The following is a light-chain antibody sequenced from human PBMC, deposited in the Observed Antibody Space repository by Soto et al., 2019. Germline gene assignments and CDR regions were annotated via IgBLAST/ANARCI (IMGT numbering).Light chain of an antibody. V-gene: IGKV3-20*01. CDR3: QQYGSSLLT. CDR2: GAS. J-gene: IGKJ2*01. CDR1: QSVSSSY. Sequence: EIVLTLSPGTLSLSPGERATLSCRASQSVSSSYLAWYQQKPGQAPRLLIYGASSRATGIPDRFSGSGSGTDFTLTISRLEPEDFAVYYCQQYGSSLLTFGQGTKLEIK.